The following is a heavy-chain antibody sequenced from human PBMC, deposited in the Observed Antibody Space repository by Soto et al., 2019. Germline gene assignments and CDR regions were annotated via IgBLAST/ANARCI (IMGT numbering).Heavy chain of an antibody. D-gene: IGHD2-21*02. CDR1: GGSISSGGYY. V-gene: IGHV4-31*03. CDR2: IYYSGST. Sequence: NPSETLSLTCTVSGGSISSGGYYCSWIRQHPGKGLEWIGYIYYSGSTYYNPSLKSRITISVDTSKNQISLKLSSVTAAATAVYYCARYGGNSVGYFAYWGQGTLVTVSS. CDR3: ARYGGNSVGYFAY. J-gene: IGHJ4*02.